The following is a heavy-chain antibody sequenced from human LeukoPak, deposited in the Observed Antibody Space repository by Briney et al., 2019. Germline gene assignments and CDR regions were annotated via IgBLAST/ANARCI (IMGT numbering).Heavy chain of an antibody. V-gene: IGHV4-61*02. J-gene: IGHJ3*02. Sequence: KPSQTLSLTCTVSGGSISSGSYYWSWIRQPAGKGLEWIGRIYTSGNTHYNPSLKSRITLSIDTSKNQFSLKLSSVTAADTAVYYCAGAFDIWGQGTMVTVSS. CDR3: AGAFDI. CDR1: GGSISSGSYY. CDR2: IYTSGNT.